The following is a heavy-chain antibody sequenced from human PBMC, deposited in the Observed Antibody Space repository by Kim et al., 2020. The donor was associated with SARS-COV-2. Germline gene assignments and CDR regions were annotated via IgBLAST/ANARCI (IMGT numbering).Heavy chain of an antibody. CDR1: GVSISSYY. CDR2: IYYSGST. Sequence: SETLSLTCTVSGVSISSYYWSWIRQPPGKGLEWIGYIYYSGSTNYNPSLKSRVTISVDTSKNQFSLKLSSVTAADTAVYYCARLSRGYSYGLTAFDYWGQRTLVTVSS. V-gene: IGHV4-59*13. J-gene: IGHJ4*02. CDR3: ARLSRGYSYGLTAFDY. D-gene: IGHD5-18*01.